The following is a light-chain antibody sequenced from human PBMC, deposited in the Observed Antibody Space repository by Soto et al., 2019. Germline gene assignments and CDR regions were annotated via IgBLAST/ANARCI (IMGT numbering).Light chain of an antibody. CDR1: QGISNY. Sequence: DIQMTHSPSSLSASVLYIVTITCRASQGISNYLAWYQQKPGKVPKLLIYAASTLQSGVPSRFSGSGSGTDFTLTISSLQPEDVATYYCQKYNSAPRTFGQGTKVDIK. V-gene: IGKV1-27*01. J-gene: IGKJ1*01. CDR3: QKYNSAPRT. CDR2: AAS.